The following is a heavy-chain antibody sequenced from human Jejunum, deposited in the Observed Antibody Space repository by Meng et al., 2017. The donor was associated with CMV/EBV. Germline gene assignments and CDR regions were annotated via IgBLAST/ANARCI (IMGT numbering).Heavy chain of an antibody. Sequence: GCALSSHAMSWVRQVPGRRPEWVAGISGAGLATYYADSVKGRFTISRDNSNSTLFLQMDGLRGDDTAVYFCARDVGYTVTAPFDYWGQGSVVTVSS. D-gene: IGHD4-11*01. CDR2: ISGAGLAT. CDR3: ARDVGYTVTAPFDY. J-gene: IGHJ4*02. CDR1: GCALSSHA. V-gene: IGHV3-23*01.